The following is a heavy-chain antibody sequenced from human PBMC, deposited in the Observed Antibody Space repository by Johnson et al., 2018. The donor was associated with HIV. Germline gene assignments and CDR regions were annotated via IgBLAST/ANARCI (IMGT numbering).Heavy chain of an antibody. V-gene: IGHV3-11*04. CDR1: GFTFGDYA. CDR2: ISSSGSTT. CDR3: VKGIDSSSWYAFDI. J-gene: IGHJ3*02. Sequence: QVQLVESGGGLVQPGRSLRLSCTASGFTFGDYAMSWIRQAPGKGLEWVSYISSSGSTTYYADSVKGRFTISRDNSKNTLYLQMNSLRAEDTAVYYCVKGIDSSSWYAFDIWGQGTMVTVSS. D-gene: IGHD6-13*01.